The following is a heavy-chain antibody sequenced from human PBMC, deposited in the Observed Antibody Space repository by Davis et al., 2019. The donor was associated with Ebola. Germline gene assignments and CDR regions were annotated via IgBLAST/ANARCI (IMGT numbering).Heavy chain of an antibody. Sequence: SETLSLTCAVYGGSFSGYYWSWIRQPPGKGLEWIGEINHSGSTNYNPSLKSRVIISVDKSKNQFSLKLSSVTAADTAVYYCARGTGDPAIGLLQNWGQGTLVTVSS. CDR2: INHSGST. J-gene: IGHJ1*01. V-gene: IGHV4-34*01. CDR3: ARGTGDPAIGLLQN. D-gene: IGHD3-10*01. CDR1: GGSFSGYY.